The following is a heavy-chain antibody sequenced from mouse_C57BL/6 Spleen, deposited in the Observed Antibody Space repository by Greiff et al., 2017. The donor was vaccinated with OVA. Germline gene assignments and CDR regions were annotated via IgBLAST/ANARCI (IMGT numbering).Heavy chain of an antibody. CDR3: ARRDDGYFWYFDV. CDR1: GFSLSTSGMG. CDR2: IYWDDDK. Sequence: QVTLKESGPGILQSSQTLSLTCSFSGFSLSTSGMGVSWIRQPSGKGLEWLAHIYWDDDKRYNPSLKSRLTISKDTSRNQVFLKITSVDTADTATYYCARRDDGYFWYFDVWGTGTTVTVSS. V-gene: IGHV8-12*01. D-gene: IGHD2-3*01. J-gene: IGHJ1*03.